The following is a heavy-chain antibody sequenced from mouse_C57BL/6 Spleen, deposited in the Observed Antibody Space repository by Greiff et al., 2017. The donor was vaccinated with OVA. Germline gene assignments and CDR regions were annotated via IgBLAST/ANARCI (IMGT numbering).Heavy chain of an antibody. V-gene: IGHV1-47*01. CDR2: FHPYNDDT. J-gene: IGHJ4*01. CDR3: AIIYYDYDGSAMDY. D-gene: IGHD2-4*01. CDR1: GYTFTTYP. Sequence: VQLQESGAELVKPGASVKMSCKASGYTFTTYPIEWMKQNHGKSLEWIGNFHPYNDDTKYNEKFKGKATLTVEKSSSTVYLELSRLTSDDSAVYYCAIIYYDYDGSAMDYWGQGTSVTVSS.